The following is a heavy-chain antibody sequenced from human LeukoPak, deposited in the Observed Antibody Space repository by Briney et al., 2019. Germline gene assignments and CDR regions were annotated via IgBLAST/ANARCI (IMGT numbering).Heavy chain of an antibody. Sequence: GGSLRDSCAASGFTFSNYGMHWVRQAPGKGLEWVAVIWFDGINKYYADSVKGRFTISRDNSKNTLFLQMNSLRAEDTAVYYCATGATSGSEAFDCWGQGTMVTVSS. V-gene: IGHV3-33*08. J-gene: IGHJ3*01. D-gene: IGHD1-26*01. CDR2: IWFDGINK. CDR1: GFTFSNYG. CDR3: ATGATSGSEAFDC.